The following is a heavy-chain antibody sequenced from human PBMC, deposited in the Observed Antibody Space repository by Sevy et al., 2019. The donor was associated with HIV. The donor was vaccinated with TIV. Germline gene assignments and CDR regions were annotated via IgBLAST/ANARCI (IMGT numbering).Heavy chain of an antibody. V-gene: IGHV3-30*02. CDR1: GFTFSSYG. CDR2: IRYDGSNK. CDR3: AKALRGCPRRADAFDI. J-gene: IGHJ3*02. Sequence: GGSLRLSCAASGFTFSSYGMHWVRQAPGKGLEWVAFIRYDGSNKYYADSVKGRFTISRDNSKNTLYLQMNSLRAEDTAVYYCAKALRGCPRRADAFDIWGQGTMVTVSS.